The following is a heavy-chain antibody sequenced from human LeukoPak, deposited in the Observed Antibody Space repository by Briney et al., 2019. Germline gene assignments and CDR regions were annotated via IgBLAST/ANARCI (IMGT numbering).Heavy chain of an antibody. J-gene: IGHJ4*02. CDR1: GFTFSSYW. V-gene: IGHV3-7*01. D-gene: IGHD5-18*01. CDR2: IKQDGSEK. Sequence: GGSLRLSCAASGFTFSSYWMSWVRQAPGKGLEWVANIKQDGSEKYYVDSVKGRFTISRDNAKNSLYLQMNSLRAEDTAVYYCARDVDTAMASYYFDYWGQGTLVTVSS. CDR3: ARDVDTAMASYYFDY.